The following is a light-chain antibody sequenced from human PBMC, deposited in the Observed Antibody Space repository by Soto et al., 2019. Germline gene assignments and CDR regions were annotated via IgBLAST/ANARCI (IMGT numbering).Light chain of an antibody. J-gene: IGLJ2*01. CDR1: SSNIGAHYD. CDR3: QSYDFSLTGVV. Sequence: QSVLTQPPSVSGAPGQRVAISCIGTSSNIGAHYDVHWYQQLPGTAPKLLIYGNKNRPAGVPDRFSGSKSGTSASLAITGVQAEDEAVYYCQSYDFSLTGVVFGGGTKVTVL. CDR2: GNK. V-gene: IGLV1-40*01.